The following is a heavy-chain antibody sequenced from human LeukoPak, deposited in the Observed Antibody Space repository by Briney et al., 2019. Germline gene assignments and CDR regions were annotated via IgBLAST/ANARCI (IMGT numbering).Heavy chain of an antibody. CDR1: GYSISSGYY. V-gene: IGHV4-38-2*01. D-gene: IGHD2-15*01. Sequence: SETLSLTCAVSGYSISSGYYWGWIRQPPGKGLEWIGSIYHSGSTYYNPSLKSRVTISVDTSKNQFSLKLSSVTAADTAVYYCARVGCSGGSCEFDYWGQGTLVTVSS. CDR2: IYHSGST. CDR3: ARVGCSGGSCEFDY. J-gene: IGHJ4*02.